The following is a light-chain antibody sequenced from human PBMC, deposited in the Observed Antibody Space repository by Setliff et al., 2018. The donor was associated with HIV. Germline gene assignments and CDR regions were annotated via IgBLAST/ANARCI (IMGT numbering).Light chain of an antibody. Sequence: QAVVTQEPSVTVSPGGTVTLTCGSSTGAVTSGHYPYWFRQKPGQAPRTLIYDTNNKHSWTPARFSGSLLGGKAALTLSGAQSEDEADYYCLLSYTDDRPVFGGGTKVTVL. J-gene: IGLJ3*02. V-gene: IGLV7-46*01. CDR2: DTN. CDR3: LLSYTDDRPV. CDR1: TGAVTSGHY.